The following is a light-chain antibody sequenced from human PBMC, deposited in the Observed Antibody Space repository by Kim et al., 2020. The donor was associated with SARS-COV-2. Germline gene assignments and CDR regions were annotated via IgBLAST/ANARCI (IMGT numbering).Light chain of an antibody. CDR1: SLRSYY. CDR3: NSRDSSGNVV. Sequence: VALGQTVRITCQGDSLRSYYASWYQQKPGQAPVLVIYGKNNRPSGIPDRFSGSSSGNTASLTITGAQAEDEADYYCNSRDSSGNVVFGGGTQLIVL. J-gene: IGLJ2*01. V-gene: IGLV3-19*01. CDR2: GKN.